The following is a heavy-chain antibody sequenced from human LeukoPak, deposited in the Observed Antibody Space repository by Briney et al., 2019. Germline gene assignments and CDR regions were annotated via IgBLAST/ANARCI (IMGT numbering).Heavy chain of an antibody. CDR3: ARGSRDNWNYVPFDY. V-gene: IGHV4-59*01. J-gene: IGHJ4*02. D-gene: IGHD1-7*01. CDR2: IYYSGST. Sequence: SETLSLTCAVYGGSFSGYYWSWIRQPPGKGLEWIGYIYYSGSTNYNPSLKSRVTISVDTSKNQFSLKLSSVTAADTAVYYCARGSRDNWNYVPFDYWGQGTLVTVSS. CDR1: GGSFSGYY.